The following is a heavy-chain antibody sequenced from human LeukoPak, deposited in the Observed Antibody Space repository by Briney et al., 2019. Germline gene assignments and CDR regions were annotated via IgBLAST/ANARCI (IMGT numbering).Heavy chain of an antibody. D-gene: IGHD4-17*01. CDR1: GGTFSGYA. J-gene: IGHJ4*02. CDR2: IIPIFGTA. Sequence: SVKVSCKASGGTFSGYAISWVRQAPGQGLEWMGRIIPIFGTANYAQKFQGRVTITTDGSTSTAYMELSSLRSEDTAVYYCARGNGDYSSDYWGQGTLVTVSS. V-gene: IGHV1-69*05. CDR3: ARGNGDYSSDY.